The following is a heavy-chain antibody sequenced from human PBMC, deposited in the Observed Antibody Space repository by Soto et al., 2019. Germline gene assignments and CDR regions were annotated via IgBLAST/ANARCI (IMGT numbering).Heavy chain of an antibody. Sequence: ASVKVSCKASGYTFTSYAMHWVRQAPGQRLEWMGWINAGNGNTKYSQKFQGRVTITRDTSASTAYMELSSLRSEDTAVYYCARPSSTAWNYFYYGMDVWGQGTTVTVSS. D-gene: IGHD6-13*01. V-gene: IGHV1-3*01. CDR2: INAGNGNT. CDR3: ARPSSTAWNYFYYGMDV. CDR1: GYTFTSYA. J-gene: IGHJ6*02.